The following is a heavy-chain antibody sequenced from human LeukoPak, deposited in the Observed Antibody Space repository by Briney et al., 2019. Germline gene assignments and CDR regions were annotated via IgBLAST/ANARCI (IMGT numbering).Heavy chain of an antibody. CDR3: ARVEVTY. Sequence: GGSLRLSCAASGFTFSSHRMSWVRQTPGKGLEWVAHIKQDGSEEYYADSVTGRFTISRDNAKNSLYLQMNSLRADDTAVYYCARVEVTYWGQGTLVTVSS. CDR2: IKQDGSEE. CDR1: GFTFSSHR. J-gene: IGHJ4*02. V-gene: IGHV3-7*01.